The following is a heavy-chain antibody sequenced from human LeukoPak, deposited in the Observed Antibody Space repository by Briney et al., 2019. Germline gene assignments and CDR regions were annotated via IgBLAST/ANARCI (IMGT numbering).Heavy chain of an antibody. CDR2: IIPILGIA. V-gene: IGHV1-69*04. D-gene: IGHD1-26*01. J-gene: IGHJ4*02. Sequence: ASVKVSCKASGGTFSSYAISWVRQAPGQGLEWMGRIIPILGIANYVQKFQGRVTMTRNTSISTAYMELSSLRSEDTAVYYCARGRIVGATPGAYWGQGTLVTVSS. CDR3: ARGRIVGATPGAY. CDR1: GGTFSSYA.